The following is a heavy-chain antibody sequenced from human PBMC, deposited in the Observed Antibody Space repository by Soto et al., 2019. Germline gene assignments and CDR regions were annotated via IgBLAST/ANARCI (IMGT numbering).Heavy chain of an antibody. V-gene: IGHV1-8*01. CDR2: MNPHSGET. D-gene: IGHD3-10*01. CDR3: ARGSPGPVDH. CDR1: GYSFTSLH. Sequence: QVQLVQSGAEVRRPGASVKVSCKASGYSFTSLHFNWVRQATGQGLEWIGWMNPHSGETGYAQRFQGRVTMTRDISLSTAYMELRSLTSHNTAVYCCARGSPGPVDHWGQGTLVTVSS. J-gene: IGHJ4*02.